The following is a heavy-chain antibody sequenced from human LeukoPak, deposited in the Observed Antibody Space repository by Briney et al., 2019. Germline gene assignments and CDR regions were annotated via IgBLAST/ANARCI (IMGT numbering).Heavy chain of an antibody. CDR2: IYTSGST. CDR1: GGSISSYY. J-gene: IGHJ3*02. D-gene: IGHD3-10*01. CDR3: AXXXXXSKEVLWFGELSYTVDAFDI. Sequence: SETLSLTCTVSGGSISSYYWSWIRQPAGKGLEWIGRIYTSGSTNYNPSLKSRVTMSVDTSKNQFSLKLSSVTAADTAVYYCAXXXXXSKEVLWFGELSYTVDAFDIWGQGTMVTVSS. V-gene: IGHV4-4*07.